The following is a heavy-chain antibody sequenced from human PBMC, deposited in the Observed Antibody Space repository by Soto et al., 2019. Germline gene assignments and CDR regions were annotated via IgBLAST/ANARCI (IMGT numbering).Heavy chain of an antibody. CDR1: GGSLPGYF. CDR3: ARVRARAAARWGYGMDI. CDR2: INHSGTT. D-gene: IGHD6-13*01. V-gene: IGHV4-34*02. J-gene: IGHJ6*01. Sequence: QVPLQQWGAGLLNPSETLSLTCGASGGSLPGYFWTWIRQTPAKGLGWIGEINHSGTTNYNPSLKSRATISVDPSRSQVSLKVNSLTAAESGVYYCARVRARAAARWGYGMDIWGEGATVIVAS.